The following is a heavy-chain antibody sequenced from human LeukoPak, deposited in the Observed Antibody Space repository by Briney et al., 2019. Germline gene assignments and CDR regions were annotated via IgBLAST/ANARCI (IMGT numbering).Heavy chain of an antibody. V-gene: IGHV3-21*01. D-gene: IGHD6-19*01. CDR3: AREYEVAVAGGFDY. Sequence: GGSLRLSCAASGFTFSSYSMNWVRQAPGKGLEWVSSISSSSSYIYYADSVKGRFTISRDNAKNSLYLQTNSLRAEDTAVYYCAREYEVAVAGGFDYWGQGTLVTVSS. CDR1: GFTFSSYS. J-gene: IGHJ4*02. CDR2: ISSSSSYI.